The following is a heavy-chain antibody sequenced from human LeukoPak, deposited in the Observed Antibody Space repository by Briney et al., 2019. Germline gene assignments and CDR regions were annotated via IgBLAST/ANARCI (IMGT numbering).Heavy chain of an antibody. CDR2: ISGGGGTT. Sequence: GGSLRLSCAASGFTFSDYAMAWVRQAPGKGLEWVSSISGGGGTTYYADSVKGRFTISRDNHVNTLYLQMDILRAEDTAVYYCASGAYYDFWSGSKGDAFDIWGQGTMVTVSS. V-gene: IGHV3-23*01. CDR1: GFTFSDYA. J-gene: IGHJ3*02. CDR3: ASGAYYDFWSGSKGDAFDI. D-gene: IGHD3-3*01.